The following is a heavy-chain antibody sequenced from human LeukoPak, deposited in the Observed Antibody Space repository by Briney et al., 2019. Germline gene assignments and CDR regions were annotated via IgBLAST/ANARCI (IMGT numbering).Heavy chain of an antibody. CDR2: ISSSSSYI. D-gene: IGHD1-26*01. CDR3: ARKWKLLPHYGMDV. CDR1: GFTFSSYS. J-gene: IGHJ6*02. V-gene: IGHV3-21*01. Sequence: GGSLRLSCAASGFTFSSYSMNWVRQAPGKGLEWVSSISSSSSYIYYADSVKGRFTISRDNAKNSLYLQMNSLRAEDTAVYYCARKWKLLPHYGMDVWGQGTTVTVSS.